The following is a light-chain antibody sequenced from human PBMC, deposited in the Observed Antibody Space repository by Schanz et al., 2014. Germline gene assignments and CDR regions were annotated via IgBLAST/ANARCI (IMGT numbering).Light chain of an antibody. CDR1: QSVSSSY. V-gene: IGKV3-20*01. J-gene: IGKJ1*01. Sequence: EIVLTQSPGTLSLSPGERATLSCRASQSVSSSYLAWYQQKPGQAPRLLIYGASSRATGIPDRFSGSGSGTEFTLTISSLQSEDFAVYYCQQYGSSPPTFGQGTKVEIK. CDR2: GAS. CDR3: QQYGSSPPT.